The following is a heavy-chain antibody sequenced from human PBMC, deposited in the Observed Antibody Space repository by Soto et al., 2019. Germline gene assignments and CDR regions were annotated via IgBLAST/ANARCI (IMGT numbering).Heavy chain of an antibody. V-gene: IGHV3-23*01. CDR2: ISGSGGST. J-gene: IGHJ5*01. Sequence: PGGSLRLSCAASGFTFSSYAMSWVRQAPGKGLEWVSAISGSGGSTYYADSVKGRFTISRDNSKSTLYLQMNSLRAEDTAVYYCAKDPFGELVSIWFDSWGKGTLVTVSS. CDR3: AKDPFGELVSIWFDS. CDR1: GFTFSSYA. D-gene: IGHD3-10*01.